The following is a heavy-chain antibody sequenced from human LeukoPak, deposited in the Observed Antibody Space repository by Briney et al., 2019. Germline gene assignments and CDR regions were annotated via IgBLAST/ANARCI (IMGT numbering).Heavy chain of an antibody. Sequence: GGSLRLSCAASGFTFSNYEMNWVRQAPGKGLEWVSCISSSGSTIYYADSVKGRFTISRDNAKNSLYLQMNSLRAEDTAVYYCARDSSGRLDYWGQGTLVTVSS. CDR1: GFTFSNYE. CDR3: ARDSSGRLDY. J-gene: IGHJ4*02. V-gene: IGHV3-48*03. CDR2: ISSSGSTI. D-gene: IGHD3-22*01.